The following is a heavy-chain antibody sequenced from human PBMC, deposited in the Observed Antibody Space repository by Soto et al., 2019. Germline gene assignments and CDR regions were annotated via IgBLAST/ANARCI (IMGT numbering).Heavy chain of an antibody. CDR2: IITLFGTA. V-gene: IGHV1-69*01. CDR1: GGAFSSHS. Sequence: VQLMQSGAEVKQPGSSVKVSCKASGGAFSSHSINWVRQAPGQGLEWMGGIITLFGTANYAQNCQGRVTITADQSTSTAYMELNSLRSDDTAVYYCAREVGYGDFSAALLDWGQGTLVTGSS. J-gene: IGHJ4*02. CDR3: AREVGYGDFSAALLD. D-gene: IGHD4-17*01.